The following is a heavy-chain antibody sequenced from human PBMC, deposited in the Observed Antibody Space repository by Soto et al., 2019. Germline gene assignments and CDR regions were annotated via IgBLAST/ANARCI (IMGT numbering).Heavy chain of an antibody. CDR3: ARKKGDTFAI. V-gene: IGHV3-21*01. CDR1: GFTFSSYT. CDR2: ISSSGTYT. J-gene: IGHJ3*02. Sequence: EVQLVESGGGLVKPGGSLRLSCAASGFTFSSYTMNWVRQAPGKGLEWVSFISSSGTYTYYADSLKGRFTISRDNAKASLYLQMNSLRAEDTAVYYCARKKGDTFAIWCQGTMVNVSS.